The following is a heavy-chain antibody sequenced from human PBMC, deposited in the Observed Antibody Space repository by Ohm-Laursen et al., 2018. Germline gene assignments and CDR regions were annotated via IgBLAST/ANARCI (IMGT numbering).Heavy chain of an antibody. Sequence: GSSVKVSCKASGYTFTGYYMHWVRQAPGQGLEWMGWINPNSGGTNYAQKFQGRVTMTRDTSISTAYMELSRLRSDDTAVYYCAREREGYYDILTGYSFYVWGQGTTVTASS. CDR1: GYTFTGYY. D-gene: IGHD3-9*01. V-gene: IGHV1-2*02. CDR3: AREREGYYDILTGYSFYV. J-gene: IGHJ6*02. CDR2: INPNSGGT.